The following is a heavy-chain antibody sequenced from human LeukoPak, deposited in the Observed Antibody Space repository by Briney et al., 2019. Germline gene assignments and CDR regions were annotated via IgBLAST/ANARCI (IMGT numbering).Heavy chain of an antibody. D-gene: IGHD2-15*01. V-gene: IGHV4-59*01. CDR2: IYYSGST. Sequence: SETLSLTCTVSGGSISSYYWSWIRQPPGKGLEWIGYIYYSGSTNYNPSPKSRVTISVDTSKNQFSLKLSSVTAADTAVYYCARVGWTHALDYWGQGTLVTVSS. CDR3: ARVGWTHALDY. J-gene: IGHJ4*02. CDR1: GGSISSYY.